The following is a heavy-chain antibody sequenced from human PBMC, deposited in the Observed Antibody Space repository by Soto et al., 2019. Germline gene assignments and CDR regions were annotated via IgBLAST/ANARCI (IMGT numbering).Heavy chain of an antibody. J-gene: IGHJ5*02. Sequence: GGSLRLSCAASGFTFSSYAMSWVRQAPGKGLEWVSAISGSGGSTYYADSVKGRFTISRDNSKNALYLQMNSLRAEDTAVYYCAKDMREGSYGNNWFDPWGQGTLVTVSS. CDR2: ISGSGGST. D-gene: IGHD5-18*01. V-gene: IGHV3-23*01. CDR3: AKDMREGSYGNNWFDP. CDR1: GFTFSSYA.